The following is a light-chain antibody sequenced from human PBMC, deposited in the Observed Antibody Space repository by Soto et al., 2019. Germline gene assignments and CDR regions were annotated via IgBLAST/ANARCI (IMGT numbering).Light chain of an antibody. Sequence: EIQMTQSPSTLSASVGDRVTITCRASQSISTWLAWYQQKPGKAPKLLIYKASSLESGVPSRFSGSGSGTEFTLTISSLQPDDFAPYYCRQYNNYPLTFGGGTKVDIK. CDR1: QSISTW. CDR2: KAS. CDR3: RQYNNYPLT. V-gene: IGKV1-5*03. J-gene: IGKJ4*01.